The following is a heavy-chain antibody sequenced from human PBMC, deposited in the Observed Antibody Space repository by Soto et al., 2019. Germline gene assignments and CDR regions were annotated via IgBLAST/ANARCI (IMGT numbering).Heavy chain of an antibody. CDR2: IYHSGST. CDR1: GYSISSGYY. CDR3: AREGRSPFDY. J-gene: IGHJ4*02. D-gene: IGHD6-13*01. V-gene: IGHV4-38-2*02. Sequence: ASETLSLTCAVSGYSISSGYYWGWIRQPPGKGLEWTGSIYHSGSTYYNPSLKSRVTISVDTSKNQFSLKLSSVTAADTAVYYCAREGRSPFDYWGQGTLVTVSS.